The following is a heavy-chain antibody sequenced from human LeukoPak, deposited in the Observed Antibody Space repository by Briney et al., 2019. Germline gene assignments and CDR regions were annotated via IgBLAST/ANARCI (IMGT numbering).Heavy chain of an antibody. CDR1: GGTFSSHA. CDR2: IIPIFGTA. Sequence: SVKVSCKASGGTFSSHAISWVRQAPGQGLEWMGRIIPIFGTANYAQKFQGRVTITADKSTSTAYMELSSLRSEDTAVYYCARSPHYYDSSGYWDYWGQGTLVTVSS. CDR3: ARSPHYYDSSGYWDY. V-gene: IGHV1-69*06. J-gene: IGHJ4*02. D-gene: IGHD3-22*01.